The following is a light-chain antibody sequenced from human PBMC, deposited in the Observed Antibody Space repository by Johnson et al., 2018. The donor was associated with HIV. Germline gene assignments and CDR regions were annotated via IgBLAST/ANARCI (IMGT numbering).Light chain of an antibody. J-gene: IGLJ1*01. V-gene: IGLV1-51*02. CDR2: ESN. CDR3: VTWDSSLSVFYV. CDR1: SSNIGNNY. Sequence: QSVLTQPPSVSAAPGQKVTISCSGSSSNIGNNYVSWYQQLPGTAPKLLIYESNKRPSGIPYRFSGSTSGTSATLGITGLQTGDEAEYYCVTWDSSLSVFYVCGTGTKVTVL.